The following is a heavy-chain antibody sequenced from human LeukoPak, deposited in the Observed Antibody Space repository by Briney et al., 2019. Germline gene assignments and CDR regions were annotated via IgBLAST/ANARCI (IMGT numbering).Heavy chain of an antibody. J-gene: IGHJ4*02. CDR2: IVGSGGVI. D-gene: IGHD6-19*01. CDR1: GFTFSDYY. V-gene: IGHV3-11*04. Sequence: GGSLRLSCAASGFTFSDYYMSWIRQAPGKGLEWVSYIVGSGGVIYYADSVKGRFTISRDNAKNSLYLQINSLRVEDTAVYYCAGVVAGQYYLDYWGQGTLVTVSS. CDR3: AGVVAGQYYLDY.